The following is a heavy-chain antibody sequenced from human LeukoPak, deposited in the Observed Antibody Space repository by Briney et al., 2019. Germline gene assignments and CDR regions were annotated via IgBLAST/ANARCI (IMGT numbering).Heavy chain of an antibody. Sequence: PGGSLRLSCAASGFTFDEYAMPWVRQAPGKGLEWVSGISWNSGTIGYADSVKGRFTISRDNAKNSLYLQMNSLRAEDTALYYCAKDIAASGVYFDYWGQGTLVTVSS. CDR2: ISWNSGTI. D-gene: IGHD6-25*01. V-gene: IGHV3-9*01. CDR3: AKDIAASGVYFDY. J-gene: IGHJ4*02. CDR1: GFTFDEYA.